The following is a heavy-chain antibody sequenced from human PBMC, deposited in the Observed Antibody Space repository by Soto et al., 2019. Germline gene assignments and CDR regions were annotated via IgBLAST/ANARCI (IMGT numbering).Heavy chain of an antibody. J-gene: IGHJ4*02. CDR1: GGSISSGGYS. CDR3: ARQNSGSYSTFDY. CDR2: IYYNANT. D-gene: IGHD1-26*01. Sequence: TLSLTCAVSGGSISSGGYSWSWIRQPPGKGLEWIGYIYYNANTYYNPSLKSRVSMSVDTSRNKFSLKLNSVTAADTAVYYCARQNSGSYSTFDYWGQGALVTVSS. V-gene: IGHV4-30-2*05.